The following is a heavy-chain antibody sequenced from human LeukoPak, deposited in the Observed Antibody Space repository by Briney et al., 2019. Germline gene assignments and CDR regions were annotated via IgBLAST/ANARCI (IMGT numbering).Heavy chain of an antibody. CDR1: GFTFSSHG. D-gene: IGHD1-26*01. Sequence: GGPLRLSCAASGFTFSSHGMHWVRQAPGKGLEWVAFIRYDGSDKYYEDSAKGRFTISRDNSKNTLYLQMNSLRVEDTAVYYCAKDQVGSTTGAFDYWGQGTLVTVSS. V-gene: IGHV3-30*02. CDR3: AKDQVGSTTGAFDY. CDR2: IRYDGSDK. J-gene: IGHJ4*02.